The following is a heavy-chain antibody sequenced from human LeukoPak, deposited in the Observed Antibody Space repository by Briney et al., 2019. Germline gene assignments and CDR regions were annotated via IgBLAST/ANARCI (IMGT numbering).Heavy chain of an antibody. V-gene: IGHV3-33*08. Sequence: GGSLRLSCAASGFTFTSYSMHWVRQAPGKGLEWVARLVYDARSDYANSVKGRFSISRDDSKNTLFLDMSNLRVEDTALYYCARDLSAAFDFWGQGVLVTVSS. J-gene: IGHJ4*02. CDR1: GFTFTSYS. CDR3: ARDLSAAFDF. CDR2: LVYDARS. D-gene: IGHD6-25*01.